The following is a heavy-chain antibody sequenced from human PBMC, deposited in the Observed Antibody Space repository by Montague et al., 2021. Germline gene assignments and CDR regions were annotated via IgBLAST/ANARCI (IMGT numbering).Heavy chain of an antibody. D-gene: IGHD6-19*01. J-gene: IGHJ4*02. Sequence: SLRLSCAASGFTFRSYAMSWVRQSAGKGLEWVSTITASGATTYCEDSVKGRFTISRDNSKNTLYLQMNSLRAEDTAIYFCANARVAVAGAEDYWGQGALVTVSS. V-gene: IGHV3-23*01. CDR1: GFTFRSYA. CDR2: ITASGATT. CDR3: ANARVAVAGAEDY.